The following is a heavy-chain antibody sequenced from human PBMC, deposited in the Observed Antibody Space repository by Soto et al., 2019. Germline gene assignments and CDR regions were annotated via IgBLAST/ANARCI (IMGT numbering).Heavy chain of an antibody. CDR1: GGTFSSYA. V-gene: IGHV1-69*13. CDR3: ASRKRGYSYGSYYYGMDV. CDR2: IIPIFGTA. Sequence: GASVKVSCKASGGTFSSYAISWVRQAPGQGLEWMGGIIPIFGTANYAQKFQGRVTITADESTSTAYMELSSLRSEDTAVYYCASRKRGYSYGSYYYGMDVWGQGTTVTVSS. J-gene: IGHJ6*02. D-gene: IGHD5-18*01.